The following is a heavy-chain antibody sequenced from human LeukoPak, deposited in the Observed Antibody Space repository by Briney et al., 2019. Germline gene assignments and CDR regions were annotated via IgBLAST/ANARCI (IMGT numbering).Heavy chain of an antibody. V-gene: IGHV4-30-4*01. Sequence: PSETLSLTCTVSGGSISSGDYYWSWIRQPPGKGLEWIGYIYYSGSTYYNPSLKSRVSISVDTSKNQFSLKLSSVTAADTAVYYCARDLRYTVTTLDVWGQGTTVTVSS. CDR1: GGSISSGDYY. CDR3: ARDLRYTVTTLDV. J-gene: IGHJ6*02. CDR2: IYYSGST. D-gene: IGHD4-17*01.